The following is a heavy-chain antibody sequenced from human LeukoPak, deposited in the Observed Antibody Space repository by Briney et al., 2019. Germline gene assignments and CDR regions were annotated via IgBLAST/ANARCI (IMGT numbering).Heavy chain of an antibody. CDR2: IKQDGSEK. CDR3: ARESWSSLT. J-gene: IGHJ5*02. D-gene: IGHD2-2*01. CDR1: GFIFRNHW. Sequence: GGSLRLSCAASGFIFRNHWMSWVRQAPGRGLEWVAHIKQDGSEKHYVDSVKGRFTISRDNAKNSLYLQMNSLRAEDTAVYYCARESWSSLTWGQGTLVTVSS. V-gene: IGHV3-7*01.